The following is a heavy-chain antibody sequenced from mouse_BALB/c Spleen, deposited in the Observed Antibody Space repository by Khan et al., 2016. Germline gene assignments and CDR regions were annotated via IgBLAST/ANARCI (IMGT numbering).Heavy chain of an antibody. Sequence: VQLQQPGAELVKPGASVKLSCTASDFNIKDTYMHWVKQRPEQGLEWIGRIDPANGNTKYDPKFQGKATITADTSSNTAYLQLSSLTSEDTAVYYCFYGSSYFDYWGQGTTLTVSS. V-gene: IGHV14-3*02. CDR3: FYGSSYFDY. D-gene: IGHD1-1*01. J-gene: IGHJ2*01. CDR2: IDPANGNT. CDR1: DFNIKDTY.